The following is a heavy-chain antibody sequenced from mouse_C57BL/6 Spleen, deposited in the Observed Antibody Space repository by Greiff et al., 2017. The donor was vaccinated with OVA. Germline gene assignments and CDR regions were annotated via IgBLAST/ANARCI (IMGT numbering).Heavy chain of an antibody. V-gene: IGHV1-82*01. Sequence: QVQLQQSGPELVKPGASVKISCKASGYAFSSSWMNWVKQRPGKGLEWIGRIYPGDGDTNYNGKFKGKATLTADTSSSTAYMQLSSLTSEDSAVFFCARGGSSLYWYCEVWGTGTTVTVST. CDR2: IYPGDGDT. CDR3: ARGGSSLYWYCEV. CDR1: GYAFSSSW. J-gene: IGHJ1*03. D-gene: IGHD1-1*01.